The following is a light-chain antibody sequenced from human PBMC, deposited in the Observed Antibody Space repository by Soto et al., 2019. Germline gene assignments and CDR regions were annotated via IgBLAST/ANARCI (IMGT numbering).Light chain of an antibody. CDR3: QSYDSSLSVLYV. V-gene: IGLV1-40*01. Sequence: QSVLTQPPSVSGAPGQRVTISCTGSRSNIGAGYDVHWYQQLPGTAPKPLIHGDSNRPSGVPDRFSGSKSGTSASLAITGLQAEDEADYYCQSYDSSLSVLYVFGTGTKLTVL. CDR2: GDS. J-gene: IGLJ1*01. CDR1: RSNIGAGYD.